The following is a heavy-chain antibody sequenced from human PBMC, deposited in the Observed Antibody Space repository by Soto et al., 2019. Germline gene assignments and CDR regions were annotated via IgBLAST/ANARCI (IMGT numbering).Heavy chain of an antibody. J-gene: IGHJ6*02. CDR2: IYPGDSDT. CDR3: AGGGVRGVITRTRDYYGMDV. Sequence: KDSWSVSEDSCTSYWSGRVSQLPGKGLEWMGIIYPGDSDTRYSPSFQGQVTISADKSISTAYLQWSSLKASDTAMYYCAGGGVRGVITRTRDYYGMDVWGQGTTVTVSS. CDR1: EDSCTSYW. V-gene: IGHV5-51*01. D-gene: IGHD3-10*01.